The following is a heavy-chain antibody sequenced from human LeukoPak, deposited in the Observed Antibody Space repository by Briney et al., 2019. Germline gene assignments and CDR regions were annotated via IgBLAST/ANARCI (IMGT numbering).Heavy chain of an antibody. J-gene: IGHJ3*02. CDR2: MNPNSGDT. V-gene: IGHV1-2*02. Sequence: ASVKVSCKASGYTFADYYIHWVRQAPGQGLEWVGWMNPNSGDTNYARSFQGRVTMTRDTSISTAYMELSRLRFDDTAVYYCARSVVLLWFGELGAFDIWGQGTMVTVSS. D-gene: IGHD3-10*01. CDR1: GYTFADYY. CDR3: ARSVVLLWFGELGAFDI.